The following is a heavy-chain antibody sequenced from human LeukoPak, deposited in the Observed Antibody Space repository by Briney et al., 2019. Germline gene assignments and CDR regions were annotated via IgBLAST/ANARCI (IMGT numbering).Heavy chain of an antibody. CDR3: ARERYGSGSYYPYNWFDP. J-gene: IGHJ5*02. CDR1: GFTFSDHY. CDR2: TRNKANSYTT. Sequence: GGSLRLSCAASGFTFSDHYMDWVRQAPGKGLEWVGRTRNKANSYTTEYAASVKGRFTISRDDSKNSLYLQMNSLKTEDTAVYYCARERYGSGSYYPYNWFDPWGQGTLVTVSS. V-gene: IGHV3-72*01. D-gene: IGHD3-10*01.